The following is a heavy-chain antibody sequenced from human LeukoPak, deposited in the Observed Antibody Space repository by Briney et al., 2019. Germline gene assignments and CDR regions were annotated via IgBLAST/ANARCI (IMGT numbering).Heavy chain of an antibody. CDR1: GFTFSDYY. CDR3: ARDYPYSYYMNV. CDR2: ITSSSDYI. D-gene: IGHD4-11*01. Sequence: GGSLRLSCAASGFTFSDYYMSWIRQAPGKGLEWVSSITSSSDYIYYADSVKGRFTISRDNAKNLLYLQMNSLRAEDTAVYYCARDYPYSYYMNVWGNGTTVTVSS. V-gene: IGHV3-11*06. J-gene: IGHJ6*03.